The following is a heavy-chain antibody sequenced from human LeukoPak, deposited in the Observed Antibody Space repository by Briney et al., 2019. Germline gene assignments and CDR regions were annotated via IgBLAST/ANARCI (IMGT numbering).Heavy chain of an antibody. CDR3: TRDLGLRRMI. Sequence: PGGSLRLSCSAPGLSLSSNNMHWVRQTPGGGLEWLSYISAGSGTVFSADSVKGRFSISRDNARESLFLQMNSLRVEDTGVYYCTRDLGLRRMIWGRGTLVIVSS. CDR2: ISAGSGTV. J-gene: IGHJ2*01. V-gene: IGHV3-48*04. CDR1: GLSLSSNN.